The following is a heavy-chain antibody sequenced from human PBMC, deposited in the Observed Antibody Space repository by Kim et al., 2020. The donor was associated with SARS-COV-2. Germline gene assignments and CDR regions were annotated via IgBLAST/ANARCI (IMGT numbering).Heavy chain of an antibody. CDR1: GYSFTTYA. D-gene: IGHD3-10*01. CDR2: INTNTGNP. J-gene: IGHJ4*02. Sequence: ASVKVSCKASGYSFTTYAMNWVRQAPGQGLEWMGWINTNTGNPTYAQGFTGRFVFSLDTSVNTAYLQIKILKAEDTAVYYCARPPLYYGSGTYYFDNWGQGTLVTVSS. V-gene: IGHV7-4-1*02. CDR3: ARPPLYYGSGTYYFDN.